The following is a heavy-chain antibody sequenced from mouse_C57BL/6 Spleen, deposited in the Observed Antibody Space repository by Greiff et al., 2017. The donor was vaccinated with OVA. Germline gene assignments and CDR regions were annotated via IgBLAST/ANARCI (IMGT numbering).Heavy chain of an antibody. CDR3: TRDEGYAMDY. CDR1: GFTFSSYA. CDR2: ISSGGDYI. J-gene: IGHJ4*01. Sequence: EVKLMESGEGLVKPGGSLKLSCAASGFTFSSYAMSWVRQTPEKRLEWVAYISSGGDYIYYADNVKGRFTISRDNARNTLYLQMSSLKSEDTAMYYCTRDEGYAMDYWGQGTSVTVSS. V-gene: IGHV5-9-1*02.